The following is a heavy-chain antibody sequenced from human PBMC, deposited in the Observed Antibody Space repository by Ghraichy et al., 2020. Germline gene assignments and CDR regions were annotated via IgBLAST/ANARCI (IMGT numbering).Heavy chain of an antibody. J-gene: IGHJ4*02. CDR1: GGSFSGYY. V-gene: IGHV4-34*01. CDR2: INHSGST. Sequence: SQTLSLTCAVYGGSFSGYYWSWIRQPPGKGLEWIGEINHSGSTNYNPSLKSRVTISVDTSKNQFSLKLSSVTAADTAVYYCARGWWGYDYFYWGQGTLVTVSS. CDR3: ARGWWGYDYFY. D-gene: IGHD5-12*01.